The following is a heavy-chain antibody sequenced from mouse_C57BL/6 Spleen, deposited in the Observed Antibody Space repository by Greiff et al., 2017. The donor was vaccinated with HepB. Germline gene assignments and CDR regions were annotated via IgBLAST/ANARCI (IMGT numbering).Heavy chain of an antibody. CDR3: AREGNSPWFAY. Sequence: QVHVKQPGAELVKPGASVKMSCKASGYTFTSYWITWVKQRPGQGLEWIGDIYPGSGSTNYNEKFKSKATLTVDTSSSTAYMQLSSLTSEDSAVYYCAREGNSPWFAYWGQGTLVTVSA. CDR2: IYPGSGST. CDR1: GYTFTSYW. J-gene: IGHJ3*01. V-gene: IGHV1-55*01.